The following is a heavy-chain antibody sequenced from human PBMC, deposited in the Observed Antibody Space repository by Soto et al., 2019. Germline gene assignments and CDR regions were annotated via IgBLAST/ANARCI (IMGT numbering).Heavy chain of an antibody. CDR1: GFTFSSYG. CDR2: ISYDGSNK. J-gene: IGHJ4*02. D-gene: IGHD3-10*01. CDR3: AKGDTMVRGATDY. Sequence: QVQLVESGGGVVQPGRSLRLSCAASGFTFSSYGMHWVRQAPGKGLEWVAVISYDGSNKYYADSVKGRFTISRDNSKNTRYLQMNSLRAEDTAVYYCAKGDTMVRGATDYWGQGTLVTVSS. V-gene: IGHV3-30*18.